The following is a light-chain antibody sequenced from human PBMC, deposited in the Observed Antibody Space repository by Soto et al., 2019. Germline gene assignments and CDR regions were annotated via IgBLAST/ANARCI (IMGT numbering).Light chain of an antibody. CDR3: QQYHTYLGT. CDR2: DAS. Sequence: DIQMTQSPSTLSASLGDRVTITCRASQNIGSWVAWYQQKPGKAPNLLICDASSLKSGVPSTFSGSGSGTEFTLTISSLQPDDFATYYCQQYHTYLGTFGQGTKVEIK. CDR1: QNIGSW. V-gene: IGKV1-5*01. J-gene: IGKJ1*01.